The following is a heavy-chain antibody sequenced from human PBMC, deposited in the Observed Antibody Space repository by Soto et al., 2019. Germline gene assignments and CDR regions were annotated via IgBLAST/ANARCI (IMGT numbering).Heavy chain of an antibody. J-gene: IGHJ4*02. CDR3: ARLGGWGHCSNTRCYTFDY. Sequence: GESVKISCKGSGYSFISYWIGWLRQMPVKGLEWMGIIYPGDSDTRYSPSFQGQVTISADKSISTAYLQWSSLKASDTAMYYCARLGGWGHCSNTRCYTFDYWGQGNPVTVSS. V-gene: IGHV5-51*01. CDR2: IYPGDSDT. CDR1: GYSFISYW. D-gene: IGHD2-2*02.